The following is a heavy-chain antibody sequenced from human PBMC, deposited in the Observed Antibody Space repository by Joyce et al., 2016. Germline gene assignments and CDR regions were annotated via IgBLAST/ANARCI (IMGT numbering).Heavy chain of an antibody. V-gene: IGHV6-1*01. D-gene: IGHD3/OR15-3a*01. CDR2: TLYRAKWDN. CDR1: GDFVSSNSAA. Sequence: QVQLQQSGPGLVKPSQILSLTCAISGDFVSSNSAAWNWIRQSPSRGLEWLGRTLYRAKWDNDYAVSVRSRISINPDTSKTLFSLHRNSVTPEDTAVYYCARDAGFGLDALDIWGQGTMVTVSS. J-gene: IGHJ3*02. CDR3: ARDAGFGLDALDI.